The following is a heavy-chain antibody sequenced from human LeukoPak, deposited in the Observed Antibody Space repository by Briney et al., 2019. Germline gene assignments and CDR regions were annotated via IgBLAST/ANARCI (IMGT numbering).Heavy chain of an antibody. CDR1: GYTFSDYY. Sequence: GASVKVSCKASGYTFSDYYMHWVRQAPGQGLEWMAWINPNSGATGYAQKFQGRVTMTRDTSISTADMELNSLRSDDTAMYYCSRGSALNRAYSGYDPPFHYWGQGTLVAVSS. CDR3: SRGSALNRAYSGYDPPFHY. D-gene: IGHD5-12*01. CDR2: INPNSGAT. J-gene: IGHJ4*02. V-gene: IGHV1-2*02.